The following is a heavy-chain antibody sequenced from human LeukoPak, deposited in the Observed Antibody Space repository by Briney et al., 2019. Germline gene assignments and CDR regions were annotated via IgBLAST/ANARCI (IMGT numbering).Heavy chain of an antibody. D-gene: IGHD3-10*01. Sequence: GGSLRLSCAASGLTFDDYGMSWVRQAPGNGLELVPGINWNGGSTGYADSVKGLFTISRDNDKNSLYLQMNSLRAEDTALYYCARTYGSGSYYYYMDVWGKGTTVTVSS. CDR1: GLTFDDYG. CDR2: INWNGGST. CDR3: ARTYGSGSYYYYMDV. V-gene: IGHV3-20*04. J-gene: IGHJ6*03.